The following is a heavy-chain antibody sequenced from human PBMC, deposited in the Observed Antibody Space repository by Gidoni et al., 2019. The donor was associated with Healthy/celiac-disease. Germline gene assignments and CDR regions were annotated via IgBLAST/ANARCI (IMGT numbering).Heavy chain of an antibody. Sequence: QEQLVQSGGGLVKPGGSLRLSCAASGFSFSIHYLSWIRQAPGKGLEWVSYISGSTTFTDYADSVRGRFTISRDSANNSLYLQMNTLRAEDTAIYYCARGQYCSGGSCYSGGCDIWGQGTMVTVAS. V-gene: IGHV3-11*05. D-gene: IGHD2-15*01. CDR2: ISGSTTFT. J-gene: IGHJ3*02. CDR1: GFSFSIHY. CDR3: ARGQYCSGGSCYSGGCDI.